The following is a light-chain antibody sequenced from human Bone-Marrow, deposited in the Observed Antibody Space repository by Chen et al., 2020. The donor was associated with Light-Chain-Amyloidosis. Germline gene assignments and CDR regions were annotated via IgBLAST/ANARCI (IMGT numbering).Light chain of an antibody. CDR1: DLPTKY. V-gene: IGLV3-25*03. J-gene: IGLJ2*01. Sequence: SSELTQPPPVSVSPGQTATLTCSGDDLPTKYAYWYQQKPGQAPVLVIHRDTERPSGISERFSGSSSGTTATFTISGVQAEDEADYHCQSADSSGTYEVIFGGGTKLTVL. CDR3: QSADSSGTYEVI. CDR2: RDT.